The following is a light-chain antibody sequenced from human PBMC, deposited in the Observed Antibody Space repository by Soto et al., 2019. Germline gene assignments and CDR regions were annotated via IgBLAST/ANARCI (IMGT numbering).Light chain of an antibody. CDR1: QSVSNSY. Sequence: LSQSPGTLYLSTGERATLSFRASQSVSNSYFAWYQQKPGQAPRLLIYGASSRATGIPDRFSGSGSGTDFTLTISRLQPEDFAVYHCQQYAISPWTFGQVTKV. CDR3: QQYAISPWT. CDR2: GAS. V-gene: IGKV3-20*01. J-gene: IGKJ1*01.